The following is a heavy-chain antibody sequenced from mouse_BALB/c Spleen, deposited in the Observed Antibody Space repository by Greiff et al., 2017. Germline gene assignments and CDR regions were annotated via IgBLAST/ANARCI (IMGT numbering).Heavy chain of an antibody. D-gene: IGHD2-4*01. Sequence: VQLKESGPGLVKPSQSLSLTCSVTGYSITSGYYWNWIRQFPGNKLEWMGYISYDGSNNYNPSLKNRISITRDTSKNQFFLKLNSVTTEDTATYYCARGGIYYDYLAWFAYWGQGTLVTVSA. J-gene: IGHJ3*01. CDR3: ARGGIYYDYLAWFAY. V-gene: IGHV3-6*02. CDR1: GYSITSGYY. CDR2: ISYDGSN.